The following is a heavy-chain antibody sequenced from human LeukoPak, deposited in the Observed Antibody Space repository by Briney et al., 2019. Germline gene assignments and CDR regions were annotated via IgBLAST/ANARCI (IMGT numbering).Heavy chain of an antibody. CDR2: ISGRGGGT. CDR1: GFTFSTYG. Sequence: PGGSLRLSCAASGFTFSTYGMSWVRQAPGKGLEWVSGISGRGGGTDYADSVKGRFTISRDNSKNTLFLQMNSLRAEDTAVYYCAKSPRTRREYYFDYWGQGTLVTVSS. J-gene: IGHJ4*02. V-gene: IGHV3-23*01. CDR3: AKSPRTRREYYFDY. D-gene: IGHD3/OR15-3a*01.